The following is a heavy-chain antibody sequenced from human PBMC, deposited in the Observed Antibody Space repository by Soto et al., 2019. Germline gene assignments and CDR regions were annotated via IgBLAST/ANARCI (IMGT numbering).Heavy chain of an antibody. CDR3: ASHPYYYDSSGYYYVN. CDR1: GGTFSSYA. J-gene: IGHJ4*02. V-gene: IGHV1-69*13. D-gene: IGHD3-22*01. CDR2: IIPIFGTA. Sequence: SVKVSCKASGGTFSSYAISWVRQAPGQGLEWMGGIIPIFGTANYAQKFQGRVTITADESTSTAYMELSSLRSEDTAVYYCASHPYYYDSSGYYYVNWGQRTLVTVSS.